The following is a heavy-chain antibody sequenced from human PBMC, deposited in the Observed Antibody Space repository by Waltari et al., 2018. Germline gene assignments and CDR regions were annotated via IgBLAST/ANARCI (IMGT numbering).Heavy chain of an antibody. Sequence: QVQLVQSGAEVKKPGAAVRVSCKASGYPFTAYFIPWVRQAPGQGLEWMGWINPNSGGTNYAQKFQGRVTMTRDTSISTASMGLSRLRSDDTAVYYCARVLSYYYDSSGYYFDYWGQGTLVTVSS. D-gene: IGHD3-22*01. J-gene: IGHJ4*02. CDR3: ARVLSYYYDSSGYYFDY. V-gene: IGHV1-2*02. CDR2: INPNSGGT. CDR1: GYPFTAYF.